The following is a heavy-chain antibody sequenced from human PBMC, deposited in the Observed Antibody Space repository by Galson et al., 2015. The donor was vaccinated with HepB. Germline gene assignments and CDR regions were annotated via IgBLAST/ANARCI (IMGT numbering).Heavy chain of an antibody. CDR1: GFTFGGSD. Sequence: SLRLSCAASGFTFGGSDMHWVCQASGKGLEWVGRLRSKTKTYATPYAASRKGRFTISRDDSKNTAYLQMNSLKTEDTAVYYCTGELAYCRNTTCYYYMDVWGKGTTVTVSS. V-gene: IGHV3-73*01. CDR2: LRSKTKTYAT. CDR3: TGELAYCRNTTCYYYMDV. D-gene: IGHD2-21*01. J-gene: IGHJ6*03.